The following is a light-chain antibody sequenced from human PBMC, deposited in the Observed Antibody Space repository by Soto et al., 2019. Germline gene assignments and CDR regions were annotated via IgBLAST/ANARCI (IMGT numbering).Light chain of an antibody. CDR2: SND. CDR1: SPNIGSNA. V-gene: IGLV1-44*01. Sequence: QSVLTQPPSVSGAPGETVTISCSGSSPNIGSNAVNWYQQVPATAPKLLIYSNDQRPSGVPDRFSASKSGTSASLAITGLQAEDEADYYCQSYDSSLSVVFGGGTKVTVL. CDR3: QSYDSSLSVV. J-gene: IGLJ2*01.